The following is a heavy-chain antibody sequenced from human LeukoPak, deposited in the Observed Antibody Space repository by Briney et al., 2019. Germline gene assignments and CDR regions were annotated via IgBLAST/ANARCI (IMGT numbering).Heavy chain of an antibody. Sequence: GGSLRLSCGASSFTFSSYVMSWVRQAPGKGLEWVSTVSTTGGSTYYADSVKGRFTISRDNSKDTLYLQMNSLRAEDTAVYYCARDPDTGGYYYYYMDVWGKGTTVTVSS. J-gene: IGHJ6*03. CDR3: ARDPDTGGYYYYYMDV. D-gene: IGHD5-18*01. CDR1: SFTFSSYV. V-gene: IGHV3-23*01. CDR2: VSTTGGST.